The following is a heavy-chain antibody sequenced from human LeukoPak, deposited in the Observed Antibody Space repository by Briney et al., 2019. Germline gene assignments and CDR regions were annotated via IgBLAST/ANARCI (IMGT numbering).Heavy chain of an antibody. CDR1: GYTFTGYY. D-gene: IGHD2-2*01. Sequence: ASVTVSCKASGYTFTGYYMHWVRQAPGQGLEWMGWINPNSGGTNYAQKFQGRVTMTRDTSISTAYMELSRLRSDDTAVYYCARSGPIVVVPAKYFQHWGQGTLVTVSS. CDR3: ARSGPIVVVPAKYFQH. CDR2: INPNSGGT. V-gene: IGHV1-2*02. J-gene: IGHJ1*01.